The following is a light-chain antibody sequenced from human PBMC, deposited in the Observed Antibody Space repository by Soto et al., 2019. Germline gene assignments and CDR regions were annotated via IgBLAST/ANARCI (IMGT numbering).Light chain of an antibody. V-gene: IGKV3-20*01. CDR1: QSVGSG. Sequence: TKYKATLSVSPGERATLSCRASQSVGSGLSWYQQKPGQAPRLLIYGASSRATGIPDRFSGSGSGTDFTLTISRLEPEDFAVYYCQHYSRAPIPFGQ. CDR3: QHYSRAPIP. CDR2: GAS. J-gene: IGKJ5*01.